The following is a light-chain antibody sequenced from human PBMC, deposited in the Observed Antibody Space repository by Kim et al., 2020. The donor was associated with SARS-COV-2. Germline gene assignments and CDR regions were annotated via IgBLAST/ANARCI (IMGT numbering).Light chain of an antibody. CDR3: QQYGTSPCS. J-gene: IGKJ2*02. CDR2: ATS. V-gene: IGKV3-20*01. CDR1: QSVGSSY. Sequence: PGERATVSCRASQSVGSSYLAWFQQKPGQAPRLLISATSSRATGIPDRFSGSGAGTDFTLTISTLEPEDLAVYHCQQYGTSPCSFGQGTKLEI.